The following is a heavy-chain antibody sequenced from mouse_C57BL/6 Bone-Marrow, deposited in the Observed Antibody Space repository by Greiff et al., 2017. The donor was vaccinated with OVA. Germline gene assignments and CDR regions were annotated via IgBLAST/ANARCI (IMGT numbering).Heavy chain of an antibody. Sequence: QVQLQQSGAELVRPGASVTLSCKASGYTFTDYEMHWVKQTPVHGLEWIGAIDPETGGTAYNQKFKGKAILTADKSSSTAYMELRSLTSEDSAVYYGTVYSNYDYAMDYWGQGTSVTVSS. D-gene: IGHD2-5*01. J-gene: IGHJ4*01. CDR3: TVYSNYDYAMDY. CDR2: IDPETGGT. V-gene: IGHV1-15*01. CDR1: GYTFTDYE.